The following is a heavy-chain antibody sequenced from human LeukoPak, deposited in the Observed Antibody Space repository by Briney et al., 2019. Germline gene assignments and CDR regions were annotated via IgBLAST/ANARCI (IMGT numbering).Heavy chain of an antibody. J-gene: IGHJ4*02. V-gene: IGHV4-30-2*01. CDR2: IYHSGST. CDR1: GGSISSGGYS. D-gene: IGHD3-10*01. CDR3: ARTDIPVVRGVIGYFDY. Sequence: PSQTLSLTCAVSGGSISSGGYSWSWIRQPPGKGLEWIGYIYHSGSTYYNPSLKSRVTISVDTSKNQFSLKLTSVTAADTAVYYCARTDIPVVRGVIGYFDYWGQGMLVTVSS.